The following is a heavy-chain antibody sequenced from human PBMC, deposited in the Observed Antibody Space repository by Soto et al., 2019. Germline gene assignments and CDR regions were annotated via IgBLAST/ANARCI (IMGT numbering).Heavy chain of an antibody. CDR2: INSGASNT. Sequence: GGSLRLSCAASGFTFSSSWMHWVRQAPGKGLVWVSRINSGASNTNYADSVKGRFTISRDNAKNTLYLQMDSLTAEDTAVYYCARVVVDYYGSEKEGTVDYFDYWGQGTLVTVSS. D-gene: IGHD3-10*01. J-gene: IGHJ4*02. CDR1: GFTFSSSW. CDR3: ARVVVDYYGSEKEGTVDYFDY. V-gene: IGHV3-74*01.